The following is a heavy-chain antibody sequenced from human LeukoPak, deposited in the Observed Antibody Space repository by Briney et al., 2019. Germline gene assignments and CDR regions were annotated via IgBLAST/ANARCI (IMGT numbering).Heavy chain of an antibody. D-gene: IGHD3-22*01. CDR3: ARPYDSSGYQDENWFDP. CDR1: GYTFTGYY. J-gene: IGHJ5*02. CDR2: INPNSGGT. V-gene: IGHV1-2*02. Sequence: ASVKVSCKASGYTFTGYYMHWVRQAPAQGLEWMGWINPNSGGTNYAQKFQGRVTMTRDTSISTAYMELSRLRSDDTAVYYCARPYDSSGYQDENWFDPWGQGTLVTVSS.